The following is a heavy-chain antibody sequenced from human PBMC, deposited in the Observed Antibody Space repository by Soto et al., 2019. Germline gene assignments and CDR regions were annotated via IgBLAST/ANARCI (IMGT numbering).Heavy chain of an antibody. D-gene: IGHD6-6*01. V-gene: IGHV3-48*02. CDR1: GFTFSSYR. Sequence: EVQLVESGGGLVQPGGSLRLSCAASGFTFSSYRINWVRQAQGKGLEWVSYISSGSGTIYYADSVKGRFTISRDNAKNSLYLQMNSLRDEDTAVYYCARDAASYSSSSGSYWYFDLWGRGTLVTVSS. J-gene: IGHJ2*01. CDR2: ISSGSGTI. CDR3: ARDAASYSSSSGSYWYFDL.